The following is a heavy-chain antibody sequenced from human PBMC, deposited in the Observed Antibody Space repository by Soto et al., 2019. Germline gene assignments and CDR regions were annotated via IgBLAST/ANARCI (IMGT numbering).Heavy chain of an antibody. Sequence: QVQLQESGPGLVKPSETLSLTCTVSGGSISSYYWSWIRQPPGKGLEWIGYIYYSGSTNYNPSLRGRVTISVDTSKNQLSLELSSVTAADTAVYYCARLTVTGLSVYGMDVWGQGTTVTVSS. J-gene: IGHJ6*02. CDR1: GGSISSYY. CDR2: IYYSGST. V-gene: IGHV4-59*01. D-gene: IGHD1-7*01. CDR3: ARLTVTGLSVYGMDV.